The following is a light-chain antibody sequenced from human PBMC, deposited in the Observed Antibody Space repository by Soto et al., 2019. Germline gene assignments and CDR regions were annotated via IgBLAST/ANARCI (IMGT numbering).Light chain of an antibody. Sequence: EIVLTQSPGTLSLSPGERATLSCRASQSVSTNYLAWYQQKPGQSPRLLIYGATRRATGIPDRFSGRGSGTFFILISSRQDPEYGAYYYRQQDGSSTYTFAQGTKLDIK. V-gene: IGKV3-20*01. CDR3: QQDGSSTYT. CDR2: GAT. CDR1: QSVSTNY. J-gene: IGKJ2*01.